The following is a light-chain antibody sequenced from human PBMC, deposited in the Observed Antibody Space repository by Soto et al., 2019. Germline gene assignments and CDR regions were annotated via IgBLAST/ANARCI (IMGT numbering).Light chain of an antibody. CDR3: CSYAGSTTLI. J-gene: IGLJ2*01. CDR2: EGS. V-gene: IGLV2-23*01. CDR1: SSDVGSYNH. Sequence: QSVLTQPASVSGSPGQSITIFCTGTSSDVGSYNHVSWYQQHPGEAPKVIIYEGSKRPSGVSGRFSGSKSGNTASLAISGLQAEDEADYYCCSYAGSTTLIFGGGTKLTVL.